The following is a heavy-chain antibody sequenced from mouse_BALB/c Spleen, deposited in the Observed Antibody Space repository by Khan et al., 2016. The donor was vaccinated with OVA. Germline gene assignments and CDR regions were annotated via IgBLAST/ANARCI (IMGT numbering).Heavy chain of an antibody. CDR2: TNLTNGRT. CDR3: ARIKKIVATYFDY. CDR1: GYTFTSYW. V-gene: IGHV1S81*02. Sequence: QVQLQQSGAELVKVGASVKMSCKASGYTFTSYWMHWVKQRLGQGLEWFAETNLTNGRTYYNEKFKSKATLTVDKSSSTAYMLLSGPTFEDSAVYYCARIKKIVATYFDYWGQGTTLTVSS. J-gene: IGHJ2*01. D-gene: IGHD1-1*01.